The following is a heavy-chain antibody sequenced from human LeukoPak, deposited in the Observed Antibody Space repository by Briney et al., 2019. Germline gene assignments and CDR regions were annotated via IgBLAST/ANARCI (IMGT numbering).Heavy chain of an antibody. CDR1: GGSISGYY. D-gene: IGHD3-22*01. Sequence: SETLSLTCTVSGGSISGYYWSWIRQPPGRGLEWIGYIYYSGSTDYNASLKSRVTISVDTSKNQFSLKLYSVTAADTAVYYCARHHHLDNSGYYPGSYYYGMDVWGQGTTVTVSS. V-gene: IGHV4-59*01. CDR2: IYYSGST. J-gene: IGHJ6*02. CDR3: ARHHHLDNSGYYPGSYYYGMDV.